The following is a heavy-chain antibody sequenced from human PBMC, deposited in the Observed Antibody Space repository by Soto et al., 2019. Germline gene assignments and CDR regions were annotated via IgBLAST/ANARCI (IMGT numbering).Heavy chain of an antibody. CDR1: GFTFSSYG. V-gene: IGHV3-33*01. CDR2: IWYDGSNK. D-gene: IGHD6-19*01. CDR3: ARDTYPIAAAMYSSGWYEGNWFDP. Sequence: PGGSLRLSCAASGFTFSSYGMHWVRQAPGKGLEWVAVIWYDGSNKYYADSAKGRLTISRDNSKNTLYLQMNSLRAEDTAVYYCARDTYPIAAAMYSSGWYEGNWFDPWGQGTLVTVSS. J-gene: IGHJ5*02.